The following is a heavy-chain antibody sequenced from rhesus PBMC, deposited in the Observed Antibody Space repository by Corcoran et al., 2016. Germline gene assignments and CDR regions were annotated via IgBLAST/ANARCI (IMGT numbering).Heavy chain of an antibody. CDR2: FSGSSGST. V-gene: IGHV4-65*01. CDR1: GHSVSSRTW. Sequence: QLQLQESGPGLVKPSETLSLNCAVSGHSVSSRTWWSWIRRPPGKGREWIGDFSGSSGSTDYNPSIKSRVTMSTDTSKNQFSLKLSSVTTADTAVYYGAREAAAGMDWFDVWGQGVVVTVSS. CDR3: AREAAAGMDWFDV. J-gene: IGHJ6*01. D-gene: IGHD6-31*01.